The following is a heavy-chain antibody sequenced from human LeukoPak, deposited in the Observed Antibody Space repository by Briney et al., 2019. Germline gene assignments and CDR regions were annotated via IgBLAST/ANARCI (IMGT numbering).Heavy chain of an antibody. CDR3: ARIAVAGRYFDY. V-gene: IGHV4-34*01. CDR1: GGSFSGYY. Sequence: PSETLSLTCAVYGGSFSGYYWSWIRQPPGKGLEWIGEINHSGSTNYNPSLKSRVTISVDTSKNQFSLKLSSVAAADTAVCYCARIAVAGRYFDYWGQGTLVTVSS. J-gene: IGHJ4*02. CDR2: INHSGST. D-gene: IGHD6-19*01.